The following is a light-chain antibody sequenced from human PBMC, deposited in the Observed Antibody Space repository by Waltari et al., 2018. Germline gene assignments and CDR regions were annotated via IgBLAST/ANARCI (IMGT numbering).Light chain of an antibody. CDR3: QQYGTSPFT. CDR2: GAT. Sequence: EIVLTQSPGTLYLSPGERATLSCRASQSVSSSYLAWYQQKRCQAPRLLIYGATRRATGIPDRFSGSGSGTDFTLTISRLEPEDFAVYYCQQYGTSPFTFGPGTKVDIK. V-gene: IGKV3-20*01. J-gene: IGKJ3*01. CDR1: QSVSSSY.